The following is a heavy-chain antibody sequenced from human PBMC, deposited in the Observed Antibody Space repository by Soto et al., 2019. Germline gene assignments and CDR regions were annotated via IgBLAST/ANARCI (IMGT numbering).Heavy chain of an antibody. V-gene: IGHV1-69*01. D-gene: IGHD5-12*01. J-gene: IGHJ6*02. Sequence: QVQLVQSGAEVKKPGSSVKVSCKASGGTFSSYAISWVRQAPGQGLEWMGGIIPIFGTANYAQKFQGRVTITADESTSTAYMELSSLRSEDTAVYYCARARVPAYTIVDTIYYYYGMDVWGQGTTVTVSS. CDR3: ARARVPAYTIVDTIYYYYGMDV. CDR1: GGTFSSYA. CDR2: IIPIFGTA.